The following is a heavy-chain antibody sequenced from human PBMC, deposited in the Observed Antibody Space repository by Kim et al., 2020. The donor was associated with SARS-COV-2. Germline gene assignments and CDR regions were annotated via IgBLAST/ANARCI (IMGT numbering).Heavy chain of an antibody. Sequence: SETLSLTCAVSGGSISSSSWWTWLRQSPGKGLEWIGEIYHSGSTNYNPSLNSRVTISIDTSKMQFSLKLESVTAPDTAVYFCARGSPMDSNYSYGLDIW. CDR3: ARGSPMDSNYSYGLDI. CDR2: IYHSGST. D-gene: IGHD3-10*01. CDR1: GGSISSSSW. V-gene: IGHV4-4*02. J-gene: IGHJ6*01.